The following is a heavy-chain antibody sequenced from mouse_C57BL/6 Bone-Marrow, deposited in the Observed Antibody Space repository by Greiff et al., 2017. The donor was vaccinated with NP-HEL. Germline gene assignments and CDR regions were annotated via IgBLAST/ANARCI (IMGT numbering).Heavy chain of an antibody. V-gene: IGHV1-54*01. CDR3: AGRAQRFAY. Sequence: LQESGAELVRPGTSVKVSCKASGYAFTNYLIEWVKQRPGQGLEWIGVINPGSGGTNYNEKFKGKATLTADKSSSTAYMQLSSLTSEDSAVYCCAGRAQRFAYWGQGTLVTVSA. D-gene: IGHD3-1*01. CDR2: INPGSGGT. J-gene: IGHJ3*01. CDR1: GYAFTNYL.